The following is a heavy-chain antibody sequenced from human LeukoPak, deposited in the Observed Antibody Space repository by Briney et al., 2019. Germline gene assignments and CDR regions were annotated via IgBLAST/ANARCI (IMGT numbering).Heavy chain of an antibody. Sequence: SETLSLTCTVSGGSISSYYWIWIRQPAGKGLEWIGRIYTSGDTNYNPSLKSRVTMSVDTSKNQFSLKLSSVTAADTAVYYCASAMYSSSWYRYDYFDYWGQGTLVTVSS. CDR2: IYTSGDT. CDR3: ASAMYSSSWYRYDYFDY. CDR1: GGSISSYY. J-gene: IGHJ4*02. D-gene: IGHD6-13*01. V-gene: IGHV4-4*07.